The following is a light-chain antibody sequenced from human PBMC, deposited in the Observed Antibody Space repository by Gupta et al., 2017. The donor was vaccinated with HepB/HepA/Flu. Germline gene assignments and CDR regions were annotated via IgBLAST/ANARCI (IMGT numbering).Light chain of an antibody. V-gene: IGLV2-11*01. CDR1: SSDVGGYTY. CDR2: DVS. Sequence: QSSLTQPRSVSGSPGQSVTISCTGTSSDVGGYTYFSWYQQHPGKPPKLLIYDVSKRPSGVPDRFSGSKSGNTASLTISGLQDEDEADYYCCSYAGSYTWVFGGGTKLTVL. J-gene: IGLJ3*02. CDR3: CSYAGSYTWV.